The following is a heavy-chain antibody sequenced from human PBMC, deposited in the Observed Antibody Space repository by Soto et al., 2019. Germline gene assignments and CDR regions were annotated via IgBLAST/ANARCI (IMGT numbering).Heavy chain of an antibody. CDR1: DFTVSDNY. J-gene: IGHJ6*02. CDR2: IYTGGST. V-gene: IGHV3-53*01. D-gene: IGHD2-2*01. Sequence: EEQLVESGGGLIQPGGSLRLSCTTSDFTVSDNYMSWVRQAPGKGLEWVSVIYTGGSTYYADSVQGRFTISRDNSKSTLYLQMNSLSAEDTAAYYCARERGRSRSLGGASGDGGMDVWGQGTTVTVS. CDR3: ARERGRSRSLGGASGDGGMDV.